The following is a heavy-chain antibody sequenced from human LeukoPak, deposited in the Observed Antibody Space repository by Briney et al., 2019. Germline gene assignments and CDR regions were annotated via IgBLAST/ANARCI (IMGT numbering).Heavy chain of an antibody. CDR2: IKQDGSEK. D-gene: IGHD1-26*01. CDR1: GFTFSSYS. J-gene: IGHJ6*02. CDR3: ARDSYGSDYGMDV. Sequence: GGSLRLSCAASGFTFSSYSMSWVRQAPGKGLEWVANIKQDGSEKYYVDSVKGRFTISRDNAKNSLYLQMNSLTAEDTAVYYCARDSYGSDYGMDVWGQGTTVTVSS. V-gene: IGHV3-7*01.